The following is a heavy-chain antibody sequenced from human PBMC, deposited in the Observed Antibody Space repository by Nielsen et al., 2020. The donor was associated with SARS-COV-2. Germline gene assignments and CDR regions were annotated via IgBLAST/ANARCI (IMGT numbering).Heavy chain of an antibody. V-gene: IGHV3-9*01. Sequence: GGSLRLSCAASGFRFDDYAMHWVRQVPGKGLEWVSGINWNSGILGYADSVKGRFTISRDNAENSLYLQMNSLRAEDTALYYCAKDANPHLTGYLNYWGQGTPVTVSS. CDR2: INWNSGIL. D-gene: IGHD3-9*01. CDR3: AKDANPHLTGYLNY. J-gene: IGHJ4*02. CDR1: GFRFDDYA.